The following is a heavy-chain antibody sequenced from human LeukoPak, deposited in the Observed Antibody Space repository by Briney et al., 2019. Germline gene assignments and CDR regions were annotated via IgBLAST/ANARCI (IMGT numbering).Heavy chain of an antibody. CDR1: GGSISSYY. CDR3: ARDYYGSGSYGRFDY. J-gene: IGHJ4*02. Sequence: PSETLSLTCTVSGGSISSYYWSWIRQPPGKGLEWIWYIYYSGSTNYNPSLKSRVTISVDTSKNQFSLKLSSVTAADAAVYYCARDYYGSGSYGRFDYWGQGTLVTVSS. CDR2: IYYSGST. V-gene: IGHV4-59*01. D-gene: IGHD3-10*01.